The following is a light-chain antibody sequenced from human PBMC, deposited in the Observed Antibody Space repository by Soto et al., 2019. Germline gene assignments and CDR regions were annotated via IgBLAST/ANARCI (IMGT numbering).Light chain of an antibody. V-gene: IGLV2-14*01. CDR1: SSDVGGYNY. J-gene: IGLJ1*01. CDR2: DVT. Sequence: QSVLTQPASGSGCPGQSITISCTGTSSDVGGYNYVSWYQQHPGKAPRFVIYDVTNRPSGVSNRFSGSKSGNTASLTISGLQAEDEADYYCSSYTTSNTRQVVFGTGTKLTVL. CDR3: SSYTTSNTRQVV.